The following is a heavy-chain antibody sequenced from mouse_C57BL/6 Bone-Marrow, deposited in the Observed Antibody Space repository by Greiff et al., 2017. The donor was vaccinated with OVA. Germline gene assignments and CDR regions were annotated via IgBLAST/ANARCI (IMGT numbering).Heavy chain of an antibody. CDR3: TRWSGWFAY. CDR2: IDPEDGDT. V-gene: IGHV14-1*01. CDR1: GFNIKDDY. J-gene: IGHJ3*01. Sequence: VQLQQSGAELVRPGASVKLSCTASGFNIKDDYMHWVKQRPEQGLEWIGWIDPEDGDTEYAPKFQGKATMTADTSSNTAYLQLSSLTSEDTAVYYCTRWSGWFAYWGQGTLVTVSA. D-gene: IGHD2-3*01.